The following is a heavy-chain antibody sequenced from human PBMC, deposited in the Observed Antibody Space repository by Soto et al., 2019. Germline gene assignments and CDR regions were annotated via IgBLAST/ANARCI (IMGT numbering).Heavy chain of an antibody. CDR1: GYTFTSYD. J-gene: IGHJ5*02. Sequence: ASVKVSCKASGYTFTSYDINWVRQATGQGLEWMGWMNPNSGNTGYAQKFQGRVTMTRNTSISTAYMELSSLRSEDTAVYYCARRGYCSGGSCPTTNNWFGPWGQGTLVTVSS. CDR3: ARRGYCSGGSCPTTNNWFGP. V-gene: IGHV1-8*01. CDR2: MNPNSGNT. D-gene: IGHD2-15*01.